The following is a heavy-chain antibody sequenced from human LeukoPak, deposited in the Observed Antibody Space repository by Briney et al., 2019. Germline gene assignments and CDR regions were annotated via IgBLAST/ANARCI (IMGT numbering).Heavy chain of an antibody. D-gene: IGHD2-2*01. V-gene: IGHV4-30-4*08. CDR2: IYYSGST. J-gene: IGHJ6*03. CDR3: AREGYQLLVDYYYMDV. Sequence: PAETLSPTCTVSGGSISSGDYYWSWLRQPPGKGLEWFGYIYYSGSTYYNPSLKSRVTISVDTSKNQFPLRLSSVTAADTAVYYCAREGYQLLVDYYYMDVWGKGTTVTVSS. CDR1: GGSISSGDYY.